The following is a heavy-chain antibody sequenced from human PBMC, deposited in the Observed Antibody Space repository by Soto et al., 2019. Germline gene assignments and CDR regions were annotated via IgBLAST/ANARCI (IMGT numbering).Heavy chain of an antibody. V-gene: IGHV3-30*18. Sequence: QVQLVESGGGVVQPGRSLRLSCAASGFTFSSYGMHWVRQAPGKGLEWVAVISYDGSNKYYADSVKGRFTISRDNSKNTLYLQMNSLRAEDTAVYFCAKDDEYRTTPYYYGMDVWGQGTTVTVSS. CDR2: ISYDGSNK. CDR1: GFTFSSYG. D-gene: IGHD6-6*01. CDR3: AKDDEYRTTPYYYGMDV. J-gene: IGHJ6*02.